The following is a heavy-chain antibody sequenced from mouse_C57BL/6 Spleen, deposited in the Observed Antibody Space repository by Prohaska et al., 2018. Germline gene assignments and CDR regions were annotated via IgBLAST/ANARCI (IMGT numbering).Heavy chain of an antibody. CDR1: GYTFTSYW. CDR3: ARDYGSSVDY. V-gene: IGHV1-69*01. Sequence: QVQLQQPGAELVMPGASVKLSCKASGYTFTSYWMHWVKQRPGQGLEWIGEIDPSYSYTNYNQKFKGKATLTVDKSSSTAYMQLSSLTSEDSAVYYCARDYGSSVDYWGQGTTLTVSS. J-gene: IGHJ2*01. CDR2: IDPSYSYT. D-gene: IGHD1-1*01.